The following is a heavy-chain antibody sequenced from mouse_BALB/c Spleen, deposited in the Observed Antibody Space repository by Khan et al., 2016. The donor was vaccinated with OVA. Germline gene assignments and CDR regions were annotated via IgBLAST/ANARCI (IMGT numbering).Heavy chain of an antibody. Sequence: EVQLQQSGPGLVKPSQSLSLTCTVTGYSITSDYAWNWIRQFPGNNLEWMGYISYSGNTNYNPSIKSRLSITRDQSKHQFFLQLSSVPIEATSIYYCARIKGGDFDYWGQGTTLTVSS. V-gene: IGHV3-2*02. CDR2: ISYSGNT. CDR1: GYSITSDYA. J-gene: IGHJ2*01. CDR3: ARIKGGDFDY.